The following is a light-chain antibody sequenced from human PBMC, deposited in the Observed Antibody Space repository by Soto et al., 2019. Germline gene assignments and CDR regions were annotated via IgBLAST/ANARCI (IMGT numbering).Light chain of an antibody. CDR1: SSDVGGYNY. V-gene: IGLV2-14*03. Sequence: QSALTQPASMSGSPGQSIPISCTGTSSDVGGYNYVSWYQHHPGKAPKLIIYDDDNRPSGVSDRFSGSKSGNTASLTISGLQAEDEADYYCSSYTSSSTRVFGTGTKLTVL. CDR2: DDD. CDR3: SSYTSSSTRV. J-gene: IGLJ1*01.